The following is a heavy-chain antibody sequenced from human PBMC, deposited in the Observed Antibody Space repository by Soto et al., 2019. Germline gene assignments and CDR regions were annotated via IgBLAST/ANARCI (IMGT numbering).Heavy chain of an antibody. V-gene: IGHV3-30-3*01. J-gene: IGHJ4*02. CDR2: ISGDGSNQ. CDR3: SRGCRWGAHYYSVY. Sequence: PGGSLRLSCAASGFTFSGYALHWVRQAPGKGLEWVAVISGDGSNQYYADSVKGRFTISRDNSKNTLYLQMNSLRAEDTAVYYCSRGCRWGAHYYSVYLGQAPLVTVS. CDR1: GFTFSGYA. D-gene: IGHD1-26*01.